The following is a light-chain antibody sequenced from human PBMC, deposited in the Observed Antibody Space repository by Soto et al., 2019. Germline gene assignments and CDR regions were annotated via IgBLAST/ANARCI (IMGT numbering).Light chain of an antibody. CDR3: QQYYSFPQT. CDR2: AAS. Sequence: VIWMSQSPSLLSASTEDRVTISCRTSQGISSYLAWYQQKPGKAPELLIYAASTLQSGVPSRFSGSGSGTDFTLTISCLQSEDFATYYCQQYYSFPQTFGQGTKVEIK. V-gene: IGKV1D-8*01. CDR1: QGISSY. J-gene: IGKJ1*01.